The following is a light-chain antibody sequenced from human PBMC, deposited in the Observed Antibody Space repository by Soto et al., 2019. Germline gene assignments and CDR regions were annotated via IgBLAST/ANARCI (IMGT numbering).Light chain of an antibody. V-gene: IGKV3-20*01. CDR1: QSVSSSY. CDR2: GAS. J-gene: IGKJ4*01. CDR3: QQYGSSPLT. Sequence: EIVLTQSPGTLSLSPGERATLSCRASQSVSSSYLAWYQQKPGQAPRLLIYGASSRATGIPDRFSGSGSGTDVTLTSSRLGPEDFAVYYCQQYGSSPLTFGGGTKVEIK.